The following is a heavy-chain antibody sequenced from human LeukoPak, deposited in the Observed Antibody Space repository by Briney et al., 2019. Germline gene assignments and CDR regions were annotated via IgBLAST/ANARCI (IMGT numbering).Heavy chain of an antibody. J-gene: IGHJ4*02. CDR3: ARGRSGLAAAGTYDY. V-gene: IGHV1-8*01. Sequence: ASVKVSCSASGFTFTSYDINWVRQAAGQGLEWMGWISLNSGRTGYAKKFQGRVTMTMNTSISTAYMELNSMRLDDTAVYYCARGRSGLAAAGTYDYWGQGTLITVSS. D-gene: IGHD6-13*01. CDR2: ISLNSGRT. CDR1: GFTFTSYD.